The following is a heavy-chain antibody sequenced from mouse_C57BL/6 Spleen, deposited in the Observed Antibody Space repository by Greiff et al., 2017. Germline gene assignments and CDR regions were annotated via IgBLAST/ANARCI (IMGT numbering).Heavy chain of an antibody. Sequence: VQLQQSGAELVRPGTSVKVSCKASGYAFTNYLIEWVKQRPGQGLEWIGVINPGSGGTNYNEKFKGKATLTADKSSSTAYMQLSSLPSEDSAVYFCARSRASYYSNYEGYAMDYWGQGTSVTVSS. CDR2: INPGSGGT. CDR3: ARSRASYYSNYEGYAMDY. D-gene: IGHD2-5*01. J-gene: IGHJ4*01. CDR1: GYAFTNYL. V-gene: IGHV1-54*01.